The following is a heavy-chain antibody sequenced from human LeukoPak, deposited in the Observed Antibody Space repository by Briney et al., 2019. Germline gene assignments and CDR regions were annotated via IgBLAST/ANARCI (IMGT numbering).Heavy chain of an antibody. CDR3: ARGRMKNDAFNI. J-gene: IGHJ3*02. Sequence: PGGSLRLSCAASGFTFSSYWMRWVRQAPGKGLEWVANIKQDGNEKHYVGSVKGRFTISRDNAKNSLYLQMNSLRVEDTAVYYCARGRMKNDAFNIWGQGTLVTVSS. CDR1: GFTFSSYW. CDR2: IKQDGNEK. V-gene: IGHV3-7*01.